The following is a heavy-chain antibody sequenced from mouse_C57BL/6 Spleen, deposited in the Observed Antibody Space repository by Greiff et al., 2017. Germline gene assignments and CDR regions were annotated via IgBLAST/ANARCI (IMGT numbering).Heavy chain of an antibody. D-gene: IGHD2-5*01. CDR1: GYTFTSYW. CDR2: IDPSDSYT. J-gene: IGHJ1*03. V-gene: IGHV1-69*01. CDR3: ARYYSNYFDV. Sequence: QVQLKQPGAELVMPGASVKLSCKASGYTFTSYWMHWVKQRPGQGLEWIGEIDPSDSYTNYNQKFKGKSTLTVDKSSSTAYMQLSSLTSEDSAVYYCARYYSNYFDVWGTGTTVTVSS.